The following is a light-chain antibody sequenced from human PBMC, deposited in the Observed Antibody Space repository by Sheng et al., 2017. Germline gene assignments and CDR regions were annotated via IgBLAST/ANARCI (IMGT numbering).Light chain of an antibody. Sequence: EIVLTQSPGTLSLSPGERATLSCRASQSLSSSYLAWYQQKPGQAPRLLIYGASSRATGIPDRFSGSGSATDFTLTISRLEPEDFAVYFCQQYGTSRTFGQGTKVEIK. CDR1: QSLSSSY. CDR3: QQYGTSRT. CDR2: GAS. J-gene: IGKJ1*01. V-gene: IGKV3-20*01.